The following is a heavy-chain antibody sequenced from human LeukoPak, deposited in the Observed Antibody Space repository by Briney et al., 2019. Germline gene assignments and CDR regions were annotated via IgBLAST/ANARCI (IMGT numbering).Heavy chain of an antibody. V-gene: IGHV4-34*01. CDR1: GGSFSGYY. J-gene: IGHJ4*02. D-gene: IGHD3-16*02. Sequence: SETLSLTCAVYGGSFSGYYWSWIRQPPGKGLEWTGEINHSGSTNYNPSLKSRVTISVDTSKNQFSLKLSSVTAADTAVYYCARALLRLGELSMEWGQGTLVTVSS. CDR3: ARALLRLGELSME. CDR2: INHSGST.